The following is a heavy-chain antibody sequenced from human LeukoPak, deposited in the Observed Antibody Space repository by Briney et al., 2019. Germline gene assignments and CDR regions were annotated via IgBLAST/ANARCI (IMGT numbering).Heavy chain of an antibody. J-gene: IGHJ5*02. CDR2: ISAYNGNT. V-gene: IGHV1-18*01. CDR1: GYTFTSYG. CDR3: ARETGTPPAKRFDP. D-gene: IGHD1-1*01. Sequence: ASVKVSSKASGYTFTSYGISWVRQAPGQGVEWMGWISAYNGNTNYAQKLQGRVTMTTDTSTSTAYMELRSLRSDDTAVYYFARETGTPPAKRFDPWGQGTLVTVSS.